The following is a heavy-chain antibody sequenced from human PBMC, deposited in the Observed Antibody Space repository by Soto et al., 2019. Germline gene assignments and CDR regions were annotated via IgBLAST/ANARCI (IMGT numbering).Heavy chain of an antibody. CDR1: GGFVTSGSYY. D-gene: IGHD1-1*01. J-gene: IGHJ3*02. CDR3: ARVERGTATTVVDAFDI. Sequence: QVQLQQWGAGLLKPSETLSLTCAVYGGFVTSGSYYWSWIRQPPGKGLEWIGEMSHSGGTHFNPYLKSRVTISVDTSKNQFTLKMGSVTAADTALYYCARVERGTATTVVDAFDIWGPGTMVTVSS. CDR2: MSHSGGT. V-gene: IGHV4-34*01.